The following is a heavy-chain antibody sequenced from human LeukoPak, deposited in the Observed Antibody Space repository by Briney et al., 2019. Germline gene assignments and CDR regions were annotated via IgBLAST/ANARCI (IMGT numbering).Heavy chain of an antibody. D-gene: IGHD3-10*01. Sequence: SETLSLTCTVSGGSISSGSYYWSWIRQPAGKGLEWIGRIYTSGSTNYNPSLKSRVTITVDTSKNQFSLKLSSVTAADTAVYYCARDPYRGSGSYSIWGQGTMVTVSS. J-gene: IGHJ3*02. CDR2: IYTSGST. CDR1: GGSISSGSYY. V-gene: IGHV4-61*02. CDR3: ARDPYRGSGSYSI.